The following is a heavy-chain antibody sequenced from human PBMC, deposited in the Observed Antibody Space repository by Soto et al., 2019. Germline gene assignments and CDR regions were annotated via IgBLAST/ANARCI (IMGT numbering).Heavy chain of an antibody. D-gene: IGHD3-3*01. CDR1: GFIFSAHW. V-gene: IGHV3-7*01. CDR2: INQDGSET. Sequence: GGSLRLSCGTSGFIFSAHWMAWVRQAPGKGLEWVANINQDGSETNFVDSVKGRFTISRDNARNSVYLQMSRLRAEDTAVYYCAREFLEWIYGMDVWGQGTTVTVSS. J-gene: IGHJ6*02. CDR3: AREFLEWIYGMDV.